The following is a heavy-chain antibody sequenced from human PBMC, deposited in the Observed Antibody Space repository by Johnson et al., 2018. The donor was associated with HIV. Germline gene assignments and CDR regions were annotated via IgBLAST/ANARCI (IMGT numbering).Heavy chain of an antibody. CDR1: GFTFSSYG. J-gene: IGHJ3*02. CDR2: IWYDGSYK. CDR3: AKAVPGSPQVFDI. D-gene: IGHD3-10*01. Sequence: VLLVESGGGVVPPGRSLRLSCAASGFTFSSYGMHWVRQAPGKGLEWVAVIWYDGSYKYYADSVKGRFTLSRDNSKNTLYLQMNSLRAEDTAVYYCAKAVPGSPQVFDIWGQGTMVTVSS. V-gene: IGHV3-33*06.